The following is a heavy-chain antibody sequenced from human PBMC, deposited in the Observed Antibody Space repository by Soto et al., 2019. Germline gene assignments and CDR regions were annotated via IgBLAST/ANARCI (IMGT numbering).Heavy chain of an antibody. V-gene: IGHV4-59*12. CDR1: GGSITNYY. J-gene: IGHJ4*02. D-gene: IGHD3-22*01. CDR2: IYYSGST. CDR3: ASNYYDSSGYYPTGY. Sequence: SETLSLTCTVSGGSITNYYWNWIRQAPGKGLEWIGYIYYSGSTNYNPSLRSRVTISVDTSKNQFSLKLTSVTAADTAVYYCASNYYDSSGYYPTGYWGQGTLVTVSS.